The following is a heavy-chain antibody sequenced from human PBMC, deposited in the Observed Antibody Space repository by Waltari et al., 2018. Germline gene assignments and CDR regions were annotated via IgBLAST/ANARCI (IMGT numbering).Heavy chain of an antibody. CDR2: IGTAGDT. V-gene: IGHV3-13*01. CDR1: GFTFSSYD. J-gene: IGHJ6*02. CDR3: ARDRGLYGMDV. Sequence: EVQLVESGGGLVQPGGSLRLSCAASGFTFSSYDMHWVSQATGKGLEWVSAIGTAGDTYYPGSVKGRFTISRENAKNSLYIQMNSLRAGDTAVYYCARDRGLYGMDVWGQGTTVTVSS.